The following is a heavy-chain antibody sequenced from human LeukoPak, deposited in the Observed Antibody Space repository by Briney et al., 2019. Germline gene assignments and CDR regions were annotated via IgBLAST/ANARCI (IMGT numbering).Heavy chain of an antibody. CDR2: ISSSGRTI. CDR3: ASSPGSLGNFDI. V-gene: IGHV3-48*03. Sequence: GGSLRLSCAASGFTFSNSEMNWVRQAPGKGLEWVSYISSSGRTIYHADSVKGRFTISRDNAKNTLYLQMSSLRAEDTAVYFCASSPGSLGNFDIWGQGTMVTVSS. J-gene: IGHJ3*02. D-gene: IGHD3-16*01. CDR1: GFTFSNSE.